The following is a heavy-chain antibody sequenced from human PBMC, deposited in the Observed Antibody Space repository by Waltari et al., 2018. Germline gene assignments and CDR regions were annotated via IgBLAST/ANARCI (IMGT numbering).Heavy chain of an antibody. CDR1: GFTVSSNV. D-gene: IGHD3-16*01. CDR2: IYSGGSR. V-gene: IGHV3-66*02. CDR3: AREKGPYHYYAMDV. J-gene: IGHJ6*02. Sequence: VHLMESGGGLVQPGGSLRLSCAASGFTVSSNVMSWVRQAPGKWLEWVSVIYSGGSRYFADSVKGRFTISRDNSKNMLYLQMDSLRAEDTAVYYCAREKGPYHYYAMDVCGQGTTVTVSS.